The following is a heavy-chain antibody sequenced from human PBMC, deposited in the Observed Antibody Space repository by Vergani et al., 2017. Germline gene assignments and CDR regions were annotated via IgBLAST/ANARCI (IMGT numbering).Heavy chain of an antibody. J-gene: IGHJ4*02. V-gene: IGHV1-18*04. CDR1: GYTFFNYG. Sequence: QVQLVQSGPEVKRPGASVKVSCKTSGYTFFNYGVNWIRRAPGQGLEWLGWIRADTGNTKYSERLQDRVTLTTNSSTNTVYMELRSLKSDDTAVYYCARDGTYYYGSGSFYLFDYWGQGTLVTVSS. CDR3: ARDGTYYYGSGSFYLFDY. D-gene: IGHD3-10*01. CDR2: IRADTGNT.